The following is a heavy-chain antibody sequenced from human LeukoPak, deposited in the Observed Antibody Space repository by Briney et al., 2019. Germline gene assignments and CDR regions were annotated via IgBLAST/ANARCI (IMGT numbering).Heavy chain of an antibody. V-gene: IGHV3-21*06. Sequence: GGSLRLSCAASGFTFRSYPMTWVRQPPGKGLEWVSSIGGRRTYTYYADSVKGRFTISRDNAKNSLDLQMNNLRDEDTAVYYCARAESWGQGTLVTVSS. CDR1: GFTFRSYP. J-gene: IGHJ4*02. CDR3: ARAES. CDR2: IGGRRTYT.